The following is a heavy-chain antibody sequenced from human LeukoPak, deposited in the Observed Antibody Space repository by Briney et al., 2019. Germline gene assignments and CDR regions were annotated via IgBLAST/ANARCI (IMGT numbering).Heavy chain of an antibody. CDR3: AREEPMVAGEARQGSYFDY. D-gene: IGHD3-10*01. V-gene: IGHV3-21*01. CDR1: GFTFSSYS. Sequence: GGSLRLSCAASGFTFSSYSMNWVRQAPGKGLEWVSSISSSSSYIYYADSVKGRFTISRDNAKNSLYLQMNSLRAEDTAVYYCAREEPMVAGEARQGSYFDYWGQGTLVTVSS. J-gene: IGHJ4*02. CDR2: ISSSSSYI.